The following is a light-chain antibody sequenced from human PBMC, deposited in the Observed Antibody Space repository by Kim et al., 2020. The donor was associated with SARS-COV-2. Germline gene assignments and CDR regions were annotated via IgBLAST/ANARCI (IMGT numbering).Light chain of an antibody. V-gene: IGKV3-11*01. CDR3: QQRGNWPLT. CDR2: DAS. Sequence: PGERATLSCRASQSVSSYLAWYQQKPGQAPRLLIYDASNRATGIPARFSGSGSGTDFTLTIGSLEPEDFAVYYCQQRGNWPLTFGGGTKVDIK. CDR1: QSVSSY. J-gene: IGKJ4*01.